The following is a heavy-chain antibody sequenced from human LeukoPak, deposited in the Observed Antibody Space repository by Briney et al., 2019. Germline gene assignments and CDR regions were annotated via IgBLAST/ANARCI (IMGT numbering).Heavy chain of an antibody. CDR2: ISGRGGST. J-gene: IGHJ4*02. D-gene: IGHD6-13*01. V-gene: IGHV3-23*01. CDR3: ASGYSSSWYSADFDY. CDR1: GFTFSSYA. Sequence: GGSLRLSCAASGFTFSSYAMSWVRQAPGKGLEWVSAISGRGGSTYYADSVKGRFTISRDNSKNTPYLQMNSLRAEDTAVYYCASGYSSSWYSADFDYWGQGTLVTVSS.